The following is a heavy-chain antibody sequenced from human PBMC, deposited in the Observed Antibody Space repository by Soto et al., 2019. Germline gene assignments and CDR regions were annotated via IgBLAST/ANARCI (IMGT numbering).Heavy chain of an antibody. D-gene: IGHD1-26*01. J-gene: IGHJ5*02. Sequence: PSETQSLTYSVSGASIGTNGYYWGWLRLHQGNGLEWIGNIYDSGSTYYNPSLKSRVTISVDTSKNQFSLKLSSVTAADTAVYYCATQEVGGSYVYTFDPWGQGTLVTVSS. CDR3: ATQEVGGSYVYTFDP. V-gene: IGHV4-39*01. CDR2: IYDSGST. CDR1: GASIGTNGYY.